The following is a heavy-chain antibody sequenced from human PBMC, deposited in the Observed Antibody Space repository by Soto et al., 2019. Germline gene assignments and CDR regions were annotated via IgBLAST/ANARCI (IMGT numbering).Heavy chain of an antibody. V-gene: IGHV4-39*01. J-gene: IGHJ6*03. Sequence: SETLSLTCTVSGGSISSGGYYWSWIRQHPGKGLEWIGYIYYSGSTYYNPSLKSRVTISVDTSKNQFSLKLSSVTAADTAVYYCARHSAVLRFLEGDQYYYYMDVWGKGTTVTVSS. D-gene: IGHD3-3*01. CDR3: ARHSAVLRFLEGDQYYYYMDV. CDR1: GGSISSGGYY. CDR2: IYYSGST.